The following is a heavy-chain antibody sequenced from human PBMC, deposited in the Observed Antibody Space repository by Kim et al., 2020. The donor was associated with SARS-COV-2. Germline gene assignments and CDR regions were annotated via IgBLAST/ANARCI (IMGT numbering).Heavy chain of an antibody. D-gene: IGHD2-15*01. V-gene: IGHV4-34*01. CDR2: INHSGST. Sequence: SETLSLTCAVYGGSFSGYYWSWIRQPPGKGLEWIGEINHSGSTNYNPSLKSRVTISVDTSKNQFSLKLSSVTAADTAVYYCARGPVVLPRYYFDYWGQGTLVTVSS. CDR1: GGSFSGYY. CDR3: ARGPVVLPRYYFDY. J-gene: IGHJ4*02.